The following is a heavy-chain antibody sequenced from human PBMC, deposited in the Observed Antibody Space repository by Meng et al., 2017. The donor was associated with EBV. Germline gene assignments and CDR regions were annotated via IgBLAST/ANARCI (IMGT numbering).Heavy chain of an antibody. CDR3: ARDGRLYDTPSPFDY. V-gene: IGHV1-18*01. CDR1: GYTFTSYG. CDR2: ISAYNGNT. Sequence: QVQLGQFGAEVKKPGASVKVSCKASGYTFTSYGISWVRQAPGQGLEWRGWISAYNGNTNYAQKLQGRVTMTTDTSTSTAYMELRSLRSDDTAVYYCARDGRLYDTPSPFDYWGQGTLVTVSS. D-gene: IGHD3-22*01. J-gene: IGHJ4*02.